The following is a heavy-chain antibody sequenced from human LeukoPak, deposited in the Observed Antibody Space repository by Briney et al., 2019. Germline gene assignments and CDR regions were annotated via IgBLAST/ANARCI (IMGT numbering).Heavy chain of an antibody. J-gene: IGHJ5*02. D-gene: IGHD2/OR15-2a*01. CDR2: IHYSGST. Sequence: PSETLSLTCTVSGGSISNYYWSWIRQPPGKGLEWIGYIHYSGSTNYNPSLKSRVTISVDTSKNQFSLNLNSMTAADTAVYYCARLSWPGRGSRFDPWGQGTLVTVSS. V-gene: IGHV4-59*01. CDR3: ARLSWPGRGSRFDP. CDR1: GGSISNYY.